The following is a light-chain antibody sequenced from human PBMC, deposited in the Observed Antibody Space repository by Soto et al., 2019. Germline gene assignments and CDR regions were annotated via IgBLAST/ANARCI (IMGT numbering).Light chain of an antibody. CDR2: KAS. CDR3: QRYDSYST. CDR1: QSIDSW. J-gene: IGKJ2*01. V-gene: IGKV1-5*03. Sequence: DIQMTQSPSTLSASIGDRITITCRASQSIDSWLAWDQQKPGKAPKLLIYKASILESGVSSRFSGSGSGTEFTLTISSLQPDDVATYYGQRYDSYSTFGQGTKLEIK.